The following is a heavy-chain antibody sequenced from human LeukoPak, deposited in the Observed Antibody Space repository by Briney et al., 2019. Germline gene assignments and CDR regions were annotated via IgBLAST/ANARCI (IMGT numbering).Heavy chain of an antibody. D-gene: IGHD6-19*01. CDR2: ISSNGDST. V-gene: IGHV3-64D*06. Sequence: GGSLRLSCSASGFTYSDYTMHWVRQAPGKRPEYVSAISSNGDSTYYADSVKGRFTIFRDNSKNTLYLQMSSLRTEDTAVYFCVKLASPQQWLGADYFDYWGRGTLVTVSS. CDR1: GFTYSDYT. CDR3: VKLASPQQWLGADYFDY. J-gene: IGHJ4*02.